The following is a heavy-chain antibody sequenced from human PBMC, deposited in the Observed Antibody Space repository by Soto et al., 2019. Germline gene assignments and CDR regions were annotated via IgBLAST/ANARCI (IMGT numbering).Heavy chain of an antibody. CDR1: AGSFSSYT. V-gene: IGHV1-69*02. CDR3: ASGPLDAIVVVPAAMEAYFDY. J-gene: IGHJ4*02. Sequence: GASVKVSCKASAGSFSSYTISWVRQAPGQGLEWMGRIIPILGIANYAQKFQGRVTITADKSTSTAYMELSSLRSEDTAVYYCASGPLDAIVVVPAAMEAYFDYWGQGTLVTVSS. D-gene: IGHD2-2*01. CDR2: IIPILGIA.